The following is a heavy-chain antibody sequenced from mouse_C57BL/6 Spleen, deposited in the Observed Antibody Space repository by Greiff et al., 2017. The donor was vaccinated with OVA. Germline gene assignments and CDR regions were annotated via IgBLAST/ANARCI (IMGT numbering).Heavy chain of an antibody. CDR2: IDPSDSYT. CDR1: GYTFTSYW. Sequence: QVQLQQPGAELVKPGASVKLSCKASGYTFTSYWMQWVKQRPGQGLEWIGEIDPSDSYTNYNQKFKGKATLTVDTSSSTAYMQLSSLTSEDSAVYYCARSGALDYIRYFDVWGTGTTVTVSS. J-gene: IGHJ1*03. D-gene: IGHD2-4*01. V-gene: IGHV1-50*01. CDR3: ARSGALDYIRYFDV.